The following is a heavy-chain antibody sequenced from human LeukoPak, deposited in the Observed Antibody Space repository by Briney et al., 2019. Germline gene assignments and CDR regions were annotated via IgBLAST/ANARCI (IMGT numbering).Heavy chain of an antibody. CDR1: GFTFSSYW. V-gene: IGHV3-7*01. CDR2: IKQDGSEK. J-gene: IGHJ6*03. CDR3: AGNGDYYYYYYMDV. D-gene: IGHD2-8*01. Sequence: PGGSLRLSCAASGFTFSSYWMSWVRQAPGKGLEWVANIKQDGSEKYYVDSVKGGFTISRDNAKNSLYMQMKSLRAEDTAVYYCAGNGDYYYYYYMDVWGKGTTVTVSS.